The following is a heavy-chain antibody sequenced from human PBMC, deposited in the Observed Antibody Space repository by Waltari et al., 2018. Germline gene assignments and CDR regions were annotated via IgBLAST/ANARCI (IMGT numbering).Heavy chain of an antibody. V-gene: IGHV3-30*02. D-gene: IGHD2-8*01. CDR1: GFTFSSYG. J-gene: IGHJ4*02. Sequence: QVQLVESGGGVVQPGGSLRLSCAASGFTFSSYGMNWVRQAPGKGLEWVAFIRYDGSNKYYADSVKGRFTISRDNSKNTLYLQMNSLRAEDTAVYYCAKDPGADSVYYFDYWGQGTLVTVSS. CDR3: AKDPGADSVYYFDY. CDR2: IRYDGSNK.